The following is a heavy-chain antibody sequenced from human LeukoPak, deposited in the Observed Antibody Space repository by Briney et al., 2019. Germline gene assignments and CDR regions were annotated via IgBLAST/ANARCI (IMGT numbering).Heavy chain of an antibody. D-gene: IGHD3-22*01. CDR2: IGTAGDT. Sequence: PGGSLRLSCAASGFTFSSYDMHWVRQATGKGLEWVSAIGTAGDTYYPGSVKGRFTISRENAKNSLYLQMNSLRAGDTAVYYCARGSLYYYDSSGYDYWGQGTLVTVSS. CDR1: GFTFSSYD. J-gene: IGHJ4*02. V-gene: IGHV3-13*01. CDR3: ARGSLYYYDSSGYDY.